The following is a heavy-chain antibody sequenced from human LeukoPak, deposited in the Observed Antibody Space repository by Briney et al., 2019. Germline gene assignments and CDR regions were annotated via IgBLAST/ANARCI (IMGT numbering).Heavy chain of an antibody. CDR2: IHYSGAI. J-gene: IGHJ3*01. V-gene: IGHV4-59*08. CDR1: GGSISTYY. CDR3: ARYGSGAYALDV. Sequence: PETLSLTCTVSGGSISTYYWSWIRQPPGKGLEWIAHIHYSGAIKYNPSPKSRVSMSVDTSKNQFSLRLSSVTAADTAVYYCARYGSGAYALDVWGQGTMVTVSS. D-gene: IGHD3-10*01.